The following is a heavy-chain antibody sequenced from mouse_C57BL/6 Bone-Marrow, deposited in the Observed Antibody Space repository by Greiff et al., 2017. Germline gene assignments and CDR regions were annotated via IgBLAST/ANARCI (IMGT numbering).Heavy chain of an antibody. V-gene: IGHV1-63*01. J-gene: IGHJ3*01. Sequence: VQVVESGAELVRPGTSVKMSCKASGYTFTNYWIGWAKQRPGHGLEWIGDIYPGGGYTNYNEKFKGKATLTADKSSSTAYMQFSSLTSEDSAIYYCARHYGNPFAYWAQGTRVTVSA. CDR3: ARHYGNPFAY. CDR2: IYPGGGYT. CDR1: GYTFTNYW. D-gene: IGHD1-1*01.